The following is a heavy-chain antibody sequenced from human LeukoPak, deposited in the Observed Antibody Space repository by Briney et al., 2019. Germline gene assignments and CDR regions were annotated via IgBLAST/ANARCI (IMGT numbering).Heavy chain of an antibody. CDR1: GFTFSSYW. CDR2: IKLDGSEK. Sequence: TGGSLRLSCAASGFTFSSYWMNWVRQAPGKGLEWVANIKLDGSEKNYVDSVKGRFTISRDNTKNSLYLQMNSLRAEDTAVYYCAKEGFDSWGQGTLVTVSS. V-gene: IGHV3-7*01. CDR3: AKEGFDS. J-gene: IGHJ4*02.